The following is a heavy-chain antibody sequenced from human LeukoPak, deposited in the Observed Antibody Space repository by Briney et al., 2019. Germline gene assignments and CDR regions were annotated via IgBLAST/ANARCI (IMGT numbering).Heavy chain of an antibody. D-gene: IGHD1-26*01. CDR3: AKDFNSGNYYTVDY. J-gene: IGHJ4*02. CDR2: ISISGNT. V-gene: IGHV3-23*01. CDR1: GFTFSSYA. Sequence: PGGSLRLSCAASGFTFSSYAMSWVRQAPGKGLEWVSAISISGNTFYADSVKGRFTISRDNSKNSLYLQMNSLRAEDTAVYYCAKDFNSGNYYTVDYWGQGTLVTVSS.